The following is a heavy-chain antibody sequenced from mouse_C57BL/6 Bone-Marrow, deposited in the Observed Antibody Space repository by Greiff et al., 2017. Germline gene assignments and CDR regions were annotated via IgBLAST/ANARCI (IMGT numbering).Heavy chain of an antibody. J-gene: IGHJ2*01. V-gene: IGHV14-2*01. Sequence: VQLQQSGPELVKPGASVKISCTASGYYITDYYMHWVKQRTEQSLEWIGRIDPEAGGTTYTQKFQATATLTADKSSNTAYMQLNSLTSEDSAVYYCARCGQFYYSPALDYWGQGTTLTVSS. D-gene: IGHD2-12*01. CDR1: GYYITDYY. CDR2: IDPEAGGT. CDR3: ARCGQFYYSPALDY.